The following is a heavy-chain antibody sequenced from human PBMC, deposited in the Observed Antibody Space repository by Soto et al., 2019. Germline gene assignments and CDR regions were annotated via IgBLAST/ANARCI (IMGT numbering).Heavy chain of an antibody. CDR2: IRSKALSGAT. CDR1: GLTFGDYG. Sequence: GSLRLSCTGSGLTFGDYGVSLLWQDPGRGLEWVGFIRSKALSGATEYAASVKGRFTISRDDSKSIAYLQMDSLKTEDTAVYYCERLGSYSYGSYYLDVWGKGTTVTVSS. CDR3: ERLGSYSYGSYYLDV. V-gene: IGHV3-49*03. J-gene: IGHJ6*03. D-gene: IGHD5-18*01.